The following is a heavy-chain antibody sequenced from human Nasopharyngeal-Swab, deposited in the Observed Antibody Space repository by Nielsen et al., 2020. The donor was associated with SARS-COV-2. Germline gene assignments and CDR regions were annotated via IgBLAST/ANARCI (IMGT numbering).Heavy chain of an antibody. V-gene: IGHV1-18*04. CDR2: ISAYNGNT. J-gene: IGHJ4*02. CDR1: GYTFTSYG. CDR3: ARDPPPYYYDSSGYPTGMLDY. D-gene: IGHD3-22*01. Sequence: ASVKVSCKASGYTFTSYGISWVRQAPGQGLEWMGWISAYNGNTNYAQKLQGRVTMTTDTSTSTAYMELRSLRSDDTAVYYCARDPPPYYYDSSGYPTGMLDYWGQGTLVTVSS.